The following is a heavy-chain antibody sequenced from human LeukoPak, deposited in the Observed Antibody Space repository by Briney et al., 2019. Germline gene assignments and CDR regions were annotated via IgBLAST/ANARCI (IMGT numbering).Heavy chain of an antibody. D-gene: IGHD6-19*01. CDR2: IRYDGSNK. Sequence: QPGGSLRLSCAASGFTFSSYGMHWVRQAPGKGLEWVAFIRYDGSNKYYADSVKGRFTISRDNAKTSVYLQMNSLRAEDTAVYYCAKDLGSSGWYPLYWGQGTLVTVSS. CDR3: AKDLGSSGWYPLY. J-gene: IGHJ4*02. V-gene: IGHV3-30*02. CDR1: GFTFSSYG.